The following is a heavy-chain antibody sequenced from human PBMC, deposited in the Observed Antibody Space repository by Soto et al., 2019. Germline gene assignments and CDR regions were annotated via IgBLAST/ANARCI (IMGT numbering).Heavy chain of an antibody. Sequence: ASVKVSCKASGYTFTSYGISWVRQAPGQGLEWMGWISAYNGNTNYAQKLQGRVTMTTDTSTSTAYMELRSLRSDDTAVYYCSRDWFCRVVRGVSDYYYYGMDVWGQGTTVTVSS. CDR1: GYTFTSYG. CDR2: ISAYNGNT. D-gene: IGHD3-10*01. V-gene: IGHV1-18*01. J-gene: IGHJ6*02. CDR3: SRDWFCRVVRGVSDYYYYGMDV.